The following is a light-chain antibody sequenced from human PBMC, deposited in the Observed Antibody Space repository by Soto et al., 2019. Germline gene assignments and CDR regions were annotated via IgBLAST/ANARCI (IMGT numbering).Light chain of an antibody. CDR3: QQYGDSPWT. J-gene: IGKJ1*01. V-gene: IGKV3-20*01. Sequence: EIVLTQSPGTLSLSPGERGTLSCRASQSISGSQLAWYQQKPGQAPRLLIYGASNRATGIPDRVSGSGSGTDFTLAVSRLEPEDFAVYYCQQYGDSPWTFGQGTKVEVK. CDR1: QSISGSQ. CDR2: GAS.